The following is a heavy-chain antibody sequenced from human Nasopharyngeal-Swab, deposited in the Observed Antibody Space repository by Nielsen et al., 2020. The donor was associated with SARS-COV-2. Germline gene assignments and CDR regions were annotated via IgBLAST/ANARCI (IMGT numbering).Heavy chain of an antibody. CDR3: ATYYYGSGSYNY. CDR2: IYYSGST. V-gene: IGHV4-39*01. J-gene: IGHJ4*02. D-gene: IGHD3-10*01. CDR1: GGSISSSSYY. Sequence: SETLSLTCTVSGGSISSSSYYWGWIRQPPGKGLDWIGSIYYSGSTYYNPSLKSRVTISVDTSKNQFSLKLSSVTAADTAVYYCATYYYGSGSYNYWGQGTLVTVSS.